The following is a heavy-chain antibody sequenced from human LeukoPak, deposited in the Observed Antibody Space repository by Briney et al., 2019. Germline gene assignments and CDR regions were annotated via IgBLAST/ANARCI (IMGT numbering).Heavy chain of an antibody. V-gene: IGHV3-15*01. CDR3: TTFIAAAGNQPFDY. CDR2: IKSKTDGGTT. D-gene: IGHD6-13*01. CDR1: GFTFSNAW. J-gene: IGHJ4*02. Sequence: GGSLRLSCAASGFTFSNAWMSWVRQAPGKGLEWVGRIKSKTDGGTTDYAAPVKGRFTISRDDSKNTLYLQMNSLKTEDTAVYYCTTFIAAAGNQPFDYWGQGTLVTVSS.